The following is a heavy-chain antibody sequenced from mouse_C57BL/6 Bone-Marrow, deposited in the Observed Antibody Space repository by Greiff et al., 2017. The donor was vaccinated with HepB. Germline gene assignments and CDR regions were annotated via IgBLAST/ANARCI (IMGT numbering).Heavy chain of an antibody. CDR2: ISSGGSYT. CDR3: ARRDYPGWFAY. V-gene: IGHV5-6*02. Sequence: EVKLVESGGDLVKPGGSLKLSCAASGFTFSSYGMSWVRQTPDKRLEWVATISSGGSYTYYPDSVKGRFTISRDNAKNTLYLQMSSLKSEDTAMYYCARRDYPGWFAYWGQGTLVTVSA. J-gene: IGHJ3*01. D-gene: IGHD5-5*01. CDR1: GFTFSSYG.